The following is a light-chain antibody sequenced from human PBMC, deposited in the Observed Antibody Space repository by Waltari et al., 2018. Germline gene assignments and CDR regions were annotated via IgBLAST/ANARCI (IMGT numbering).Light chain of an antibody. CDR1: NIGDRT. Sequence: SYVLTQPPSVSVAPGKTAMITCGADNIGDRTVNWYQQRPGQAPVLVVVDDSDRPSGIPERFSGSNSGDTATLTISRVEAGDEADYSCQVWDDSSDHVVFGGGPQLTVL. V-gene: IGLV3-21*03. CDR2: DDS. CDR3: QVWDDSSDHVV. J-gene: IGLJ2*01.